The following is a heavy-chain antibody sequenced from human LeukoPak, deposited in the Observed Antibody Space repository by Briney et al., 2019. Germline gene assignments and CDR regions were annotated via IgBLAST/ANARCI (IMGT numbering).Heavy chain of an antibody. CDR3: TRTWGTGACKSGNCYNPDFDF. Sequence: ASVKVSCKTAGYTFSDYYIHWVRHAPGQGLEWMGRINPDSGATNKAHNFQDRVTMARDTSITTACMELSGLRSDDTAMYYCTRTWGTGACKSGNCYNPDFDFWSQGTLVSVSS. CDR2: INPDSGAT. J-gene: IGHJ4*02. D-gene: IGHD2-2*02. CDR1: GYTFSDYY. V-gene: IGHV1-2*06.